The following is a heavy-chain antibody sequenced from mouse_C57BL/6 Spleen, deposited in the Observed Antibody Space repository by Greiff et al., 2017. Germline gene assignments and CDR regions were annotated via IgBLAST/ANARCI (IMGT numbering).Heavy chain of an antibody. Sequence: EVKLMESGGGLVKPGGSLKLSCAASGFTFSSYAMSWVRQTPEKRLEWVATISDGGSYTYYPDNVKGRFTISRDNAKNNLYLQMSHLKSEDTAMYYCAREDGSSYPYYFDYWGQGTTLTVSS. CDR1: GFTFSSYA. CDR3: AREDGSSYPYYFDY. CDR2: ISDGGSYT. V-gene: IGHV5-4*01. J-gene: IGHJ2*01. D-gene: IGHD1-1*01.